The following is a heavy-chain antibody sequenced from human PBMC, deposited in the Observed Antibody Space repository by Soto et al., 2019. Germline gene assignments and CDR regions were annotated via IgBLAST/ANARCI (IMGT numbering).Heavy chain of an antibody. CDR3: ARAGELAYYDFWSGYSGPKDY. V-gene: IGHV3-74*01. Sequence: GGSLILSCAASGFTFSSYWMHWVRQAPGKGLVWVSRINSDGSSTSYADSVKGRFTISRDNAKNTLYLQMNSLRAEDTAVYYCARAGELAYYDFWSGYSGPKDYWGQGTLVTVSS. CDR1: GFTFSSYW. J-gene: IGHJ4*02. CDR2: INSDGSST. D-gene: IGHD3-3*01.